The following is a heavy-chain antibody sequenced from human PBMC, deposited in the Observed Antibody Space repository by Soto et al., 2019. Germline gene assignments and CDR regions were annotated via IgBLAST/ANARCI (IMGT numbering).Heavy chain of an antibody. V-gene: IGHV3-30-3*01. CDR2: ISYDGSNK. CDR1: GFTFSSYA. J-gene: IGHJ4*02. CDR3: ARDLKPYSSGWYPSY. D-gene: IGHD6-19*01. Sequence: QVQLVESGGGVVQPGRSLRLSCAASGFTFSSYAMHWVRQAPGKGLEWVAVISYDGSNKYYADSVKGRFTISRDNSKNTLYLQMNSQRAEDTAVYYCARDLKPYSSGWYPSYWGQGTLVTVSS.